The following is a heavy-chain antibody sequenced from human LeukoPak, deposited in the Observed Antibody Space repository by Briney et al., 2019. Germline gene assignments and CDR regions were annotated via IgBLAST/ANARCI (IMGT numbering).Heavy chain of an antibody. V-gene: IGHV3-23*01. J-gene: IGHJ4*02. Sequence: GGSLRLSCAASGFTFSSYAMSWVRQAPGKGLEWISVISGSGGSTYYADSVKGRFTISRDNSKNTLYLQMNSLRAEDTAIYYCARSALLTADPFDYWGQGTLVTVSS. D-gene: IGHD2-2*01. CDR1: GFTFSSYA. CDR3: ARSALLTADPFDY. CDR2: ISGSGGST.